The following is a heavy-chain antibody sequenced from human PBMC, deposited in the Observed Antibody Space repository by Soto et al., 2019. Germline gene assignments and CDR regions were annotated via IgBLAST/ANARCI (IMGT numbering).Heavy chain of an antibody. Sequence: EVQLVESGRGLVQPGGSLRLSCAASGFTVSSNYMSWVRQAPGKGLEWVSVIYGGGSTFYADSVRGRFTISRHNSKNTLYLQMNSLRAEDTAVYYCARDLRGAAAGTEYWGPGNLVTGSS. J-gene: IGHJ4*02. CDR3: ARDLRGAAAGTEY. V-gene: IGHV3-53*04. CDR1: GFTVSSNY. D-gene: IGHD6-13*01. CDR2: IYGGGST.